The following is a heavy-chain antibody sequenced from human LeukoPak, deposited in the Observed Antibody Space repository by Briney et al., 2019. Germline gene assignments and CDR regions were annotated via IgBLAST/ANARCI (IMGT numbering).Heavy chain of an antibody. J-gene: IGHJ6*03. CDR1: GFTFSSYG. D-gene: IGHD6-13*01. CDR3: AKEGLNIAAAGTWRLHYYYYMDV. V-gene: IGHV3-23*01. CDR2: ISGSGGST. Sequence: PGGSLRLSCAASGFTFSSYGMSWVRQAPGKGLEWVSAISGSGGSTYYADSVKGRFTISRDNSKNTLYLQMNSLRAEDTAVYYCAKEGLNIAAAGTWRLHYYYYMDVWGKGTTVTISS.